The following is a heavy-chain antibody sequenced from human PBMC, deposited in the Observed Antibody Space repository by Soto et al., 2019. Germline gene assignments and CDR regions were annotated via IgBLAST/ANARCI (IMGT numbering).Heavy chain of an antibody. J-gene: IGHJ5*02. CDR3: ARDVTTRPGNWFDP. CDR1: GYTFTSYG. CDR2: ISAYKGNT. D-gene: IGHD4-17*01. Sequence: QVQLVQSGAEVKKPGASVKVSCKASGYTFTSYGISWVRQAPGQGLEWMGWISAYKGNTNYARKRQGRATMTPDTSTSTAYMELRSLRSDDTAVYYCARDVTTRPGNWFDPWGQGTLVTVSS. V-gene: IGHV1-18*01.